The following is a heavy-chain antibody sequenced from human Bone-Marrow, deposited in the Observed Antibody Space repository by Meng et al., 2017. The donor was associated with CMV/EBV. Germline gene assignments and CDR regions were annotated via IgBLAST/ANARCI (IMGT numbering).Heavy chain of an antibody. CDR1: GGSVSSGSYY. CDR3: ARRRHYYGMDV. V-gene: IGHV4-39*01. CDR2: IYYSGST. Sequence: GSLRLSCTVSGGSVSSGSYYWSWIRQPPGKGLEWIGSIYYSGSTYYNPSLKSRVTISVDKSKNQFSLKLSSVTAADTAVYYCARRRHYYGMDVWGQGTTVTGSS. J-gene: IGHJ6*01. D-gene: IGHD6-25*01.